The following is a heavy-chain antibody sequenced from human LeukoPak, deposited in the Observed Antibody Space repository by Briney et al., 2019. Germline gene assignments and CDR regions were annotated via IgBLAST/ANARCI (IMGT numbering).Heavy chain of an antibody. D-gene: IGHD2-2*01. CDR1: GYIFTSYG. V-gene: IGHV1-18*01. CDR2: ISAYNGNT. Sequence: ASVKVSCKASGYIFTSYGISWVRQAPGQGLEWMGWISAYNGNTNYAQKFQGRVTITADESTSTAYMELSSLRSEDTAVYYCARDYAALDYWGQGTLVTVSS. J-gene: IGHJ4*02. CDR3: ARDYAALDY.